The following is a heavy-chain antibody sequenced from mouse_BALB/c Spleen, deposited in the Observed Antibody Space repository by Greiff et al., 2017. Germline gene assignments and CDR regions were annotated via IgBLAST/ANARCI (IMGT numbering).Heavy chain of an antibody. CDR3: ARRVGGRLFDV. V-gene: IGHV1-9*01. D-gene: IGHD1-1*02. CDR2: ILPGSGST. J-gene: IGHJ1*01. CDR1: GYTFSSYW. Sequence: QVQLQQSGAELMKPGASVKISCKATGYTFSSYWIEWVKQRPGHGLEWIGEILPGSGSTNYNEKFKGKATFTADTSSNTAYMQLSSLTSEDSAVYYCARRVGGRLFDVWGAGTTVTVSS.